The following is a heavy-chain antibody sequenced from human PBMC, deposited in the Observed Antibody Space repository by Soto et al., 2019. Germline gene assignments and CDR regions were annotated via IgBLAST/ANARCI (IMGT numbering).Heavy chain of an antibody. Sequence: PXQPLSLTSAISGDSVSSNSAAWNWIRHSPSRGLEWLGRTYYRSKWYNEYAVSLRGRITINPDTTKNQFSLQLNPATPEDTAVYYCVTWRYDYWGQGTLVTVSS. J-gene: IGHJ4*02. V-gene: IGHV6-1*01. CDR3: VTWRYDY. CDR1: GDSVSSNSAA. CDR2: TYYRSKWYN.